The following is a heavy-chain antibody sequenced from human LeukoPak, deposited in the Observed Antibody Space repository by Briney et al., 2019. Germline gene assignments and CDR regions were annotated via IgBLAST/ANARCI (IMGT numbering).Heavy chain of an antibody. CDR3: AKRSSGWYTAVDI. Sequence: GGSLRLSCAASGFSFSSYARRWVRQAAREGLEWGSAISGSGGTTYYADSVKGRFTISSDNSKNTLYLQMNSLRAADTAVYYCAKRSSGWYTAVDIWGQGTMVTVSS. V-gene: IGHV3-23*01. J-gene: IGHJ3*02. CDR2: ISGSGGTT. D-gene: IGHD6-19*01. CDR1: GFSFSSYA.